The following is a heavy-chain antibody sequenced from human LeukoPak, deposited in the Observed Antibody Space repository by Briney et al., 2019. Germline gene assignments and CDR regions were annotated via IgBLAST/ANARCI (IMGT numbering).Heavy chain of an antibody. D-gene: IGHD3-16*01. CDR1: GSTSSRNF. J-gene: IGHJ4*02. CDR3: ASGAGWGSGY. CDR2: INQDGSEK. V-gene: IGHV3-7*01. Sequence: GGSLRLSCAVSGSTSSRNFMSWVRQTPEKGLEWVANINQDGSEKNYVDSVKGRFTISRDNAKNSLFLQMNSLRAEDTAIYYCASGAGWGSGYWGQGTLVTVSS.